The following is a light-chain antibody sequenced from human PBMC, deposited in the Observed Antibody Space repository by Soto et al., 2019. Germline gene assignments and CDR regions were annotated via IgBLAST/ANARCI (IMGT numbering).Light chain of an antibody. CDR2: DTT. CDR3: LLSYNGPYV. CDR1: TGAVTNGHY. V-gene: IGLV7-46*01. J-gene: IGLJ1*01. Sequence: QAVVTQEPWLTVSPGGTVTLTCGSSTGAVTNGHYPYWFQQKPGQAPRTLIYDTTNRHSWTPARFSGSLLGGKAALTLSGAQPEDEAEYYCLLSYNGPYVFGTGTKVTVL.